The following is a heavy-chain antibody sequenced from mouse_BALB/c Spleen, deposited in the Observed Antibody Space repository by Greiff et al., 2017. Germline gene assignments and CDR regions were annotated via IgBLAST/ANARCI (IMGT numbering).Heavy chain of an antibody. CDR3: ARSPPYAMDY. J-gene: IGHJ4*01. Sequence: QVQLKQSGPELVKPGASVRISCKASGYTFTSYYIHWVKQRPGQGLEWIGWIYPGNVNTKYNEKFKGKATLTADKSSSTAYMQLSSLTSEDSAVYFCARSPPYAMDYWGQGTSVTVSS. CDR1: GYTFTSYY. V-gene: IGHV1S56*01. CDR2: IYPGNVNT.